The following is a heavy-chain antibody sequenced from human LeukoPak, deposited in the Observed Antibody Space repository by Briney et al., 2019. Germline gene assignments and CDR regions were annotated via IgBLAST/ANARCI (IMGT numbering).Heavy chain of an antibody. V-gene: IGHV3-15*01. CDR3: TTEHYDSSGYYHY. D-gene: IGHD3-22*01. CDR1: GFTFSNAW. J-gene: IGHJ4*02. CDR2: IKSKTDGGTT. Sequence: GGSLRLSCAASGFTFSNAWMSWVRQAPGKGLEWVGRIKSKTDGGTTDYAAPVKGRFTISRDDSKNTLYLQMNSLKTEDTAVYYCTTEHYDSSGYYHYWGQGTLVTVSS.